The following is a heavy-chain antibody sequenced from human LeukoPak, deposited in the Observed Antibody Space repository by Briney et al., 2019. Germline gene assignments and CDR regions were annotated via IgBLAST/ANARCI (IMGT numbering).Heavy chain of an antibody. D-gene: IGHD3-16*01. CDR3: AREFEGSASGAGY. CDR1: GFTFSRYS. J-gene: IGHJ4*02. V-gene: IGHV3-21*01. CDR2: MSVSSGLI. Sequence: GGSLRLSCAAPGFTFSRYSMNWVRQAPGKGLEWVSSMSVSSGLIYYADSVKGRFTVSRDNAKNSLCLQMNSLRADDTAVYYCAREFEGSASGAGYWGRGTLVTVSS.